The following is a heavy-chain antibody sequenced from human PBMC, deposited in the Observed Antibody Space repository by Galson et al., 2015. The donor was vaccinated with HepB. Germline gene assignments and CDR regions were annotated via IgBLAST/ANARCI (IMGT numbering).Heavy chain of an antibody. CDR3: ATARAPPDNWNVPRPFDY. CDR2: IIPIFGTA. CDR1: GGTFSSYA. Sequence: SVKVSCKASGGTFSSYAISWVRQAPGQGLEWMGGIIPIFGTANYAQKFQGRVTITADESTSTAYMELSSLRSEDTAVYYCATARAPPDNWNVPRPFDYWGQGTLVTVSS. J-gene: IGHJ4*02. V-gene: IGHV1-69*13. D-gene: IGHD1-20*01.